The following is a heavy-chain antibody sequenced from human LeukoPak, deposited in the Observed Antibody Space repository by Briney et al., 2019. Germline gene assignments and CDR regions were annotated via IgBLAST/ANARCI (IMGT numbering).Heavy chain of an antibody. J-gene: IGHJ4*02. Sequence: GGSLRLSCAASGFTFSSYGMHWVRQAPGKGLEWVAFIRYDGSNKYYADSVKGRFTISRDNSKNTLYLQMNTLRAEDTAVYYCARHRSSWFGSSFDYWGQGTLVTVSS. CDR1: GFTFSSYG. V-gene: IGHV3-33*08. CDR2: IRYDGSNK. D-gene: IGHD6-13*01. CDR3: ARHRSSWFGSSFDY.